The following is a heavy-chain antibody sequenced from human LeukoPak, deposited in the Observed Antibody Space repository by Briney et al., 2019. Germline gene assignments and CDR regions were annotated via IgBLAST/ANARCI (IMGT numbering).Heavy chain of an antibody. J-gene: IGHJ5*02. CDR1: GYTFTGYY. D-gene: IGHD3-10*02. CDR3: ARGRKPFSGTAIYSGNWFDP. CDR2: INPNSGGT. Sequence: ASVKVSCKASGYTFTGYYMHWVRQVPGQGLEWMGWINPNSGGTNYAQKFQGRVTMTRDTSISTAYMELSRLRSDDTAVYYCARGRKPFSGTAIYSGNWFDPWGQGTLVTVSS. V-gene: IGHV1-2*02.